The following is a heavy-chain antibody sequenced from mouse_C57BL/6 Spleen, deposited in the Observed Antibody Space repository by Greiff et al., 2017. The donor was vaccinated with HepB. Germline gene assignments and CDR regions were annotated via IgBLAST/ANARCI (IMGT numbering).Heavy chain of an antibody. CDR3: TRPSNYPTVYYAMDY. D-gene: IGHD2-1*01. Sequence: EVQGVESGGGLVKPGGSLKLSCAASGFTFSSYTMSWVRQTPEKRLEWVATISGGGGNTYYPDSVKGRFTISRDNAKNTLYLQMSSLRSEDTALYYCTRPSNYPTVYYAMDYWGQGTSVTVSS. CDR1: GFTFSSYT. CDR2: ISGGGGNT. V-gene: IGHV5-9*01. J-gene: IGHJ4*01.